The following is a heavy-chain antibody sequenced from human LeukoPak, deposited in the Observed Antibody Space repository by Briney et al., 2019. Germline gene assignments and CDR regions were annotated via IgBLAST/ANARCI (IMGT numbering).Heavy chain of an antibody. CDR2: TYYRSNWYN. V-gene: IGHV6-1*01. CDR3: ASSMNSYSSSWYYFDY. D-gene: IGHD6-13*01. J-gene: IGHJ4*02. CDR1: GDTVSSNSAA. Sequence: SQTLSLTCAISGDTVSSNSAAWHWIRQSPSRGLEWLGRTYYRSNWYNDYAVSVKSRITINPDTSKNQFSLQLNSVTPEDTAVYYCASSMNSYSSSWYYFDYWGQGTLVTVSS.